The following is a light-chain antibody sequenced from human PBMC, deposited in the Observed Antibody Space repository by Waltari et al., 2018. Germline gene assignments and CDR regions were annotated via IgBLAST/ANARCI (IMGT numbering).Light chain of an antibody. J-gene: IGKJ4*01. Sequence: EILLTQPPVTLSVSPGVRATLPCKASQSVSSYLAWYQQKPGQAPRLLIYDASNRASGIPARFSGSGSGTDFTITISNVEPEDFAVYYCQQRHDWPLNFGGGTKLEIK. CDR3: QQRHDWPLN. CDR2: DAS. V-gene: IGKV3-11*01. CDR1: QSVSSY.